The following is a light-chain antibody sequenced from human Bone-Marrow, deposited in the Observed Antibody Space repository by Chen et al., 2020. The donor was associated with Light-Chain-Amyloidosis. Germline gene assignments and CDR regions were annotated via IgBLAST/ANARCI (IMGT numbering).Light chain of an antibody. J-gene: IGLJ3*02. CDR2: DDS. Sequence: SYVLTQPSSVSVAPGQTATIACGGNNIGSTSVHWYQQTPGQAPLLVVHDDSDRPSGIPERLSGSNSGYTATLTISRVEAGDEADYYCQVWDRSSDRPVFGGGTKLTVL. CDR3: QVWDRSSDRPV. V-gene: IGLV3-21*02. CDR1: NIGSTS.